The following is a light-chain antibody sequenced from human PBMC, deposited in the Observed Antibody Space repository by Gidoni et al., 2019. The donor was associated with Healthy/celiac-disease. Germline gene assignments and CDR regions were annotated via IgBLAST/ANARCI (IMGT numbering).Light chain of an antibody. V-gene: IGKV2-28*01. CDR1: QSLLHSNGYNY. CDR3: MQALQTPWT. Sequence: DIVTTQSLLARPVTPGELASISCRSSQSLLHSNGYNYLDWYLQKPEQSPQLLIYLGSNRASGVPSRFSGSGSSADFPLKISRVEAEDVGVYCCMQALQTPWTFGQGTKVEIK. CDR2: LGS. J-gene: IGKJ1*01.